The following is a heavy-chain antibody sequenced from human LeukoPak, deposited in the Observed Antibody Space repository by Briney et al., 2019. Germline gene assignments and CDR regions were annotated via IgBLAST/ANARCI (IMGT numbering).Heavy chain of an antibody. CDR2: ISYDGSNK. J-gene: IGHJ4*02. D-gene: IGHD2-2*02. V-gene: IGHV3-30*03. CDR3: ARGSHTQYCSSTSCYIAY. Sequence: GGSLRLSCAASGFTFSSYGMHWVRQAPGKGLEWVAVISYDGSNKYYADSVKGRFTISRDNSKNTLYLQMNSLRAEDTAVYYCARGSHTQYCSSTSCYIAYWGQGTLVTVSS. CDR1: GFTFSSYG.